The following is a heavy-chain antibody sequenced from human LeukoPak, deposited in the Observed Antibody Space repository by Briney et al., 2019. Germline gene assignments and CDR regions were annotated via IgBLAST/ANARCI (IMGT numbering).Heavy chain of an antibody. CDR3: ARTRPFWSGYYIDY. J-gene: IGHJ4*02. CDR2: ISSSSSYI. V-gene: IGHV3-21*01. D-gene: IGHD3-3*01. CDR1: GFTFSSYS. Sequence: TGGSLRLSCAASGFTFSSYSMNWVRQAPGKGLEWVSSISSSSSYIYYADSVKGRFTISRDNAKNSLYLRMNSLRAEDTAVYYCARTRPFWSGYYIDYWGQGTLVTVSS.